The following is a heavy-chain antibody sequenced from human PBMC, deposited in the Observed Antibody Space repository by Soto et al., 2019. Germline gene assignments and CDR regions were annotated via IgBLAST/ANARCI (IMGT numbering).Heavy chain of an antibody. CDR2: IYYSGST. Sequence: SETLSLTCTVSGGSISSSSYYWGWIRQPPGKGLEWIGSIYYSGSTYYNPSLKSRVTISVDTSKNQFSLKLSSVTAADTAVYYCARHCSQLVYYYGMDVWGQGTTVTVSS. J-gene: IGHJ6*02. V-gene: IGHV4-39*01. CDR3: ARHCSQLVYYYGMDV. D-gene: IGHD6-6*01. CDR1: GGSISSSSYY.